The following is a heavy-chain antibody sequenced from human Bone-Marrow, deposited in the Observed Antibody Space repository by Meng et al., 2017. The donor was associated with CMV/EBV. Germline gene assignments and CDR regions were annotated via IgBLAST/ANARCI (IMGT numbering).Heavy chain of an antibody. CDR1: GFTFSSYS. D-gene: IGHD1-26*01. V-gene: IGHV3-53*01. CDR3: AREGKWDQLSGAFDM. Sequence: GESPKISCAASGFTFSSYSMNWVRQAPGKGLEWVSVIFASGSAYYADSVKGRFTISRDTSKNTLYLQMSSLRADDTAVYYCAREGKWDQLSGAFDMWGRGTMVTVSS. CDR2: IFASGSA. J-gene: IGHJ3*02.